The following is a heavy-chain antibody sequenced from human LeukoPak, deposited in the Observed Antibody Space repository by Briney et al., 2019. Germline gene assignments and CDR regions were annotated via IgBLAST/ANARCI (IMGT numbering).Heavy chain of an antibody. CDR3: ASGTHYDSSGYYYSGYYFDY. CDR1: GGTFSSYA. D-gene: IGHD3-22*01. CDR2: IIPIFGTA. V-gene: IGHV1-69*13. J-gene: IGHJ4*02. Sequence: SVKVSCKASGGTFSSYAISWVRQAPGQGLEWMGGIIPIFGTANYAQKFQGRVTITADESTSTAYMELSSLRSEDTAVYYCASGTHYDSSGYYYSGYYFDYWGQGTLVTVSS.